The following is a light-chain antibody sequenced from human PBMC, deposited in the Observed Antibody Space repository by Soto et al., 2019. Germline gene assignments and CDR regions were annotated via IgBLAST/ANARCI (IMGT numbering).Light chain of an antibody. V-gene: IGKV4-1*01. CDR1: QSVLYSSNNKNY. CDR3: QQSYNSPPA. J-gene: IGKJ3*01. CDR2: WAS. Sequence: DIVMTQSPDSLAVSLGERATINCKSSQSVLYSSNNKNYLAWYQQKPGQPPKLLIYWASTRESGVPDRFSGSGSGTDFTLTISDLQPEDFATYYCQQSYNSPPAFGSGTRVEIK.